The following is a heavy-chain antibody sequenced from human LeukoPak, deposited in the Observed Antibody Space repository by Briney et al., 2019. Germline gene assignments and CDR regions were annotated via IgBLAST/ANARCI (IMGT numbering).Heavy chain of an antibody. CDR2: IYTSGST. J-gene: IGHJ6*03. D-gene: IGHD4-17*01. CDR3: ARVTGTTVTTFHYYYYMDV. Sequence: SETLSLTCTVSGGSISSYYWSWIRQPAGKGLEWIGRIYTSGSTNYNPSLKSRVTISVDTSKNQFSLKLSSVTAADTAVYYCARVTGTTVTTFHYYYYMDVWGKGTTVTISS. CDR1: GGSISSYY. V-gene: IGHV4-4*07.